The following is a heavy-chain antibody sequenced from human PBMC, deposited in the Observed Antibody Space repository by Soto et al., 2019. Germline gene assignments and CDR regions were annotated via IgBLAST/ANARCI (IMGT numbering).Heavy chain of an antibody. CDR1: GGSFSGYY. J-gene: IGHJ6*02. D-gene: IGHD6-13*01. CDR3: ASGSRYSSSWSAYYYYYGMDV. Sequence: PSETLSLTCAVYGGSFSGYYWSWIRQPPGKGLEWIGEINHSGSTNYNPSLKSRVTISVDTSKNQFSLKLSSVTAADTAVYYCASGSRYSSSWSAYYYYYGMDVWGQGTTVTVSS. V-gene: IGHV4-34*01. CDR2: INHSGST.